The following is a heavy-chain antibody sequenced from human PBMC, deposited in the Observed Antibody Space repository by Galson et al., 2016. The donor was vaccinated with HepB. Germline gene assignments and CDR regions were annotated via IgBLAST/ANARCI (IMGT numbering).Heavy chain of an antibody. CDR3: ATAPGGSIVRWKGFRRKEEWGEYSPVNCFDP. Sequence: SVKVSCKASGYNFNNYAFHWVRQAPGHRPEWMGWINAGNGNPKYSQNFQGRVTISRDTSASTVYMEVSSLRSEDTAVYYCATAPGGSIVRWKGFRRKEEWGEYSPVNCFDPWGQGTHVSVSS. V-gene: IGHV1-3*01. CDR2: INAGNGNP. CDR1: GYNFNNYA. D-gene: IGHD3-3*01. J-gene: IGHJ5*02.